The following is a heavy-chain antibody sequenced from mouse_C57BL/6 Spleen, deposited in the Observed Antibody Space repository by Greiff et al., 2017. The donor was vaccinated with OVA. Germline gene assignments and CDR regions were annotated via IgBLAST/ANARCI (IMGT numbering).Heavy chain of an antibody. CDR2: INPSNGGT. J-gene: IGHJ2*01. Sequence: QVQLQQPGTELVKPGASVKLSCKASGYTFTSYWMHWVKQRPGRGLEWIGNINPSNGGTNYNEKFKSKATLTVDKSSSTADMQLSSLTSEDSAVYYCARQVTTVVATDYWGQGTTLTVSS. CDR3: ARQVTTVVATDY. V-gene: IGHV1-53*01. CDR1: GYTFTSYW. D-gene: IGHD1-1*01.